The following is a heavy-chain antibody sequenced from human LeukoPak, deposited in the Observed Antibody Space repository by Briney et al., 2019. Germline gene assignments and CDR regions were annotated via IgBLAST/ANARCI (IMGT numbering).Heavy chain of an antibody. CDR3: ASATLTSTWFDY. CDR1: GGSISNYY. V-gene: IGHV4-59*12. CDR2: LYYSGDT. D-gene: IGHD2-2*01. Sequence: SGTLSLTCSVSGGSISNYYWSWIRQPPGKGLEWIGYLYYSGDTNYNPSLKSRVTMSADTSKNQFSLKVRSLTAADTAVYYCASATLTSTWFDYWGQGTLVTVSS. J-gene: IGHJ4*02.